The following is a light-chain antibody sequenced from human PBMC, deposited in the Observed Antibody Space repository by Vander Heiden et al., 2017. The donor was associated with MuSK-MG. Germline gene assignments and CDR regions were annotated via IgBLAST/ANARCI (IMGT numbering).Light chain of an antibody. V-gene: IGKV1-12*01. CDR2: AAS. CDR3: QQGHRFPLT. J-gene: IGKJ4*01. Sequence: DIQMTQSPSSVSASVGARVTITCRASQGISSWLAWYQQKPGKAPNLLIYAASSLQSGVPSRFSATGSGTDFTLTISSLQPADFATYYCQQGHRFPLTFGGGAKVEIK. CDR1: QGISSW.